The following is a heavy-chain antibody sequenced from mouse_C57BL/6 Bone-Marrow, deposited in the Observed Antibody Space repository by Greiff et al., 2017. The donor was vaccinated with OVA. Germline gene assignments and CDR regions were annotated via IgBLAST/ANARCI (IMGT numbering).Heavy chain of an antibody. V-gene: IGHV5-12*01. CDR1: GFTFSDYY. CDR3: ARPDLFLWYFDV. D-gene: IGHD1-1*01. J-gene: IGHJ1*03. CDR2: ISNGGGST. Sequence: DVMLVESGGGLVQPGGSLKLSCAASGFTFSDYYMYWVRQTPGKRLEWVAYISNGGGSTYYPDTVKGRFTISRDNAKNTLYLQMSRLKSEDTAMYYCARPDLFLWYFDVWGTGTTVTVSS.